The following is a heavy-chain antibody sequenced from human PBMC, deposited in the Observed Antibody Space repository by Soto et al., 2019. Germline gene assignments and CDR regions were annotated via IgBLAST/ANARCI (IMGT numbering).Heavy chain of an antibody. Sequence: SQTLSLTCAISGDSVSSNSAAWNWIRQSPSRGLEWLGRTYYRSKWYNDYAVSVKSRITINPDTSKNQFSLQLNSVTPEDTAVYYCAREALTYYDFWSGYTHYYYGMDVRGQGTTVTVSS. CDR3: AREALTYYDFWSGYTHYYYGMDV. CDR1: GDSVSSNSAA. V-gene: IGHV6-1*01. J-gene: IGHJ6*02. D-gene: IGHD3-3*01. CDR2: TYYRSKWYN.